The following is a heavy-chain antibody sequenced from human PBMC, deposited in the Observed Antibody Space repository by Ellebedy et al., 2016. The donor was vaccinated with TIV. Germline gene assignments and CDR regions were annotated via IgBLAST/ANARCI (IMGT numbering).Heavy chain of an antibody. CDR2: IYHNENT. Sequence: SCAVSGDSISSGGHSWSWIRQPPGKGLEWIGYIYHNENTYYNPSLKSRVTLSLDRSKNQFSLRLTSVTAADTAVYYCARGLYGGGASWGQGTLVTVSS. D-gene: IGHD3-16*01. V-gene: IGHV4-30-2*01. CDR3: ARGLYGGGAS. J-gene: IGHJ5*02. CDR1: GDSISSGGHS.